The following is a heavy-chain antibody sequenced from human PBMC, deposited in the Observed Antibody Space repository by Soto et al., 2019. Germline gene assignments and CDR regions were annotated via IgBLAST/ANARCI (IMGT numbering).Heavy chain of an antibody. D-gene: IGHD3-10*01. CDR1: GYSFTSNA. CDR3: ARGFDGSADY. Sequence: ASVKVSCKASGYSFTSNAIHWMRQAPGQSLEWMGWINGGDANTQYSQNFQGRVTLSRDTSATTAYMELRSLRSEDTAVYYCARGFDGSADYWGQGTLVTSPQ. J-gene: IGHJ4*02. V-gene: IGHV1-3*01. CDR2: INGGDANT.